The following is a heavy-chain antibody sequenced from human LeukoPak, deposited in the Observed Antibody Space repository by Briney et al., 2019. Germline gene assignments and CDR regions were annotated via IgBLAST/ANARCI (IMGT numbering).Heavy chain of an antibody. CDR2: ISYDGSNK. CDR1: GFTFSSYA. Sequence: GRSLRLSCAASGFTFSSYAMHWVRQAPGKGLEWVAVISYDGSNKYYADSVKGRFTISRDNSKNTLYLQMNSLRAEDTAVYYCARTLDERGFEYWGQGTLVTVSS. J-gene: IGHJ4*02. CDR3: ARTLDERGFEY. D-gene: IGHD1-1*01. V-gene: IGHV3-30-3*01.